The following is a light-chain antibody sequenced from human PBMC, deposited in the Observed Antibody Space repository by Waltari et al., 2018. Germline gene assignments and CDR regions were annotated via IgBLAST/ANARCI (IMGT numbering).Light chain of an antibody. Sequence: QSALSQPLSVSGSPGQSVTIPCPGTSNDVGGYYYVSWFQQFPGKAPNLIIYDVTRRHSGVPDRFSGSKSGNTASLTISGLQVEDEATYYCCSRAGTYTWLFGGGTKVTVL. J-gene: IGLJ2*01. CDR1: SNDVGGYYY. CDR3: CSRAGTYTWL. CDR2: DVT. V-gene: IGLV2-11*01.